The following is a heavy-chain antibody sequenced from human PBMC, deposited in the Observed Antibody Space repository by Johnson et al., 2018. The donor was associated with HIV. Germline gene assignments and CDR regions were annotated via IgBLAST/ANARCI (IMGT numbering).Heavy chain of an antibody. V-gene: IGHV3-30-3*01. CDR1: GFIFDEYD. Sequence: QVQLVESGGGVARPGGSLRLSCEGSGFIFDEYDMSWVRQTPGTGLEWVAVISYDGSNKYYADSVKGRFPISRENSKNTLYLQMNSLRAEDTAVYYCASCESDSSGRGAFDIWGQGTMVTVSS. CDR3: ASCESDSSGRGAFDI. CDR2: ISYDGSNK. D-gene: IGHD3-22*01. J-gene: IGHJ3*02.